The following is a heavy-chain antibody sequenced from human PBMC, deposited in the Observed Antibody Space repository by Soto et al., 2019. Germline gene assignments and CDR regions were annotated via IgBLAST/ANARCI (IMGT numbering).Heavy chain of an antibody. CDR2: ISWNSGNI. J-gene: IGHJ6*02. D-gene: IGHD5-18*01. CDR3: AKDRDTAGDYYYGMDV. Sequence: EVQLVESGGDLVQPGRSLRLSCAASGFIFDDYAMHWVRQAPGKGLEWVSGISWNSGNIGYADSVKGRFTISRDHAKNSLYLQMNSLRAEDTALYYCAKDRDTAGDYYYGMDVWGQGTTVTVSS. V-gene: IGHV3-9*01. CDR1: GFIFDDYA.